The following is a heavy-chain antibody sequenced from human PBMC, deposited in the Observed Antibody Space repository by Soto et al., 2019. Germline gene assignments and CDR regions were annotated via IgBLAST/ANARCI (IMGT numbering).Heavy chain of an antibody. J-gene: IGHJ4*02. D-gene: IGHD3-9*01. V-gene: IGHV3-15*01. Sequence: EVRLVDSGGGLVKPGGSLRLSCAASGFTFNNAWMSWVRQSPGKRLEWVARIKSKDDGGSADYAASVRGRFTNSRDDSKNTLHLQMNSLKIEDTALYYCTALTGTYWVQGTLVTVSS. CDR1: GFTFNNAW. CDR3: TALTGTY. CDR2: IKSKDDGGSA.